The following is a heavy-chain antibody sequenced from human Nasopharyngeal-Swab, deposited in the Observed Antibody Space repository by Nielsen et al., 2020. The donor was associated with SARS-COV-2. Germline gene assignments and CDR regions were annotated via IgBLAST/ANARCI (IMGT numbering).Heavy chain of an antibody. J-gene: IGHJ4*02. CDR1: GFTFSSYA. Sequence: GESLKISCAASGFTFSSYAMHWVRQAPGKGLEWVAVISYDGSDKYYTDSVKGRFTISRDNSKKTLYLQMNSLRADDTAVYYCARGSIAVAGTFHSDYWGQGTLVTVSS. CDR2: ISYDGSDK. D-gene: IGHD6-19*01. V-gene: IGHV3-30*03. CDR3: ARGSIAVAGTFHSDY.